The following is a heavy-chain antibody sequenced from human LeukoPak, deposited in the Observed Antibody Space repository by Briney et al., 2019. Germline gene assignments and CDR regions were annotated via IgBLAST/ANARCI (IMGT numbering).Heavy chain of an antibody. V-gene: IGHV1-46*01. CDR3: ARWDGRYPFDY. J-gene: IGHJ4*02. Sequence: EASVKVSCKASGYTFTSYGISWVRQAPGQGLEWMGIINPTGGSTSYAQKFQGRLTMTRDTSTSTVYMELSSLRSEDTAVYYCARWDGRYPFDYWGQGTLVTVSS. CDR1: GYTFTSYG. D-gene: IGHD1-26*01. CDR2: INPTGGST.